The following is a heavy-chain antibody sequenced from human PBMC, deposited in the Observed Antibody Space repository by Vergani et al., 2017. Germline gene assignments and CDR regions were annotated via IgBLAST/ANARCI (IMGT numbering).Heavy chain of an antibody. CDR1: GGSISSSSYY. CDR3: ARRGTRYSYGP. Sequence: QVQLQESGPGLVKPSQTLSLTCTVSGGSISSSSYYWGWIRQPPGKGLEWIGSIYYSGSTYYNPSLKSRVTISVDTSKNQFSLKLSSVTAADTAVYYCARRGTRYSYGPWGQGTLVTVSS. CDR2: IYYSGST. V-gene: IGHV4-39*01. D-gene: IGHD5-18*01. J-gene: IGHJ5*02.